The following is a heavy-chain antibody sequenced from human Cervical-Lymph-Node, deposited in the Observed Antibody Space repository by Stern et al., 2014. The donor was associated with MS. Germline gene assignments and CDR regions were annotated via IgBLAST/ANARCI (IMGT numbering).Heavy chain of an antibody. CDR2: IYTSGST. CDR3: ATSGYRYWYFDL. V-gene: IGHV4-61*02. CDR1: GGSISSGSYY. J-gene: IGHJ2*01. D-gene: IGHD3-22*01. Sequence: QVQLQESGPGLVKPSQTLSLTCTVSGGSISSGSYYWSWIRQPAGKGLEWIGRIYTSGSTNYNPSLKSRVTISVDTSKNQFSLKLSAVTAADTAVYYCATSGYRYWYFDLWGRGTLVTVSS.